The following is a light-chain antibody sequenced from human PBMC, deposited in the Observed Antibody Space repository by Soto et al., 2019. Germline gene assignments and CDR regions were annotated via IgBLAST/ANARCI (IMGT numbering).Light chain of an antibody. CDR2: DAS. J-gene: IGKJ5*01. CDR3: QQRSNRLPIT. Sequence: ETVLTQSPVTLSLSPGERAALSCMASQSVGSYLAWYQQKPGQAPRLLIYDASSRAPGVPARFSGSGSGTDFTLTISSLEPEDFAVYYCQQRSNRLPITFGQGTRLEIK. V-gene: IGKV3-11*01. CDR1: QSVGSY.